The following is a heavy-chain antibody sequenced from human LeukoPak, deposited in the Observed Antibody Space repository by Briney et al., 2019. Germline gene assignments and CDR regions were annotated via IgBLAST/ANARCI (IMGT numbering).Heavy chain of an antibody. Sequence: PGGSLRLSWAASGFNFPPFWMHWVRQAPGKGLGLVYRRSYAGLTTAFAESVKGRFTISRDKARNTLDLQMNSLRAEDTAVYYCARESVATGDCFLDLWGRGTLVIVSS. CDR3: ARESVATGDCFLDL. V-gene: IGHV3-74*01. J-gene: IGHJ2*01. CDR1: GFNFPPFW. CDR2: RSYAGLTT. D-gene: IGHD2-21*02.